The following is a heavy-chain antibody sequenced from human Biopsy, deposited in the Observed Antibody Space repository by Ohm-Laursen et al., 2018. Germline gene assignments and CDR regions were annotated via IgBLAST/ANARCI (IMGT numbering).Heavy chain of an antibody. V-gene: IGHV1-69*04. CDR2: IIPIVGIT. Sequence: GASVKVSCKASGDTFSRSAIFWVRQAPGQGLVYLGRIIPIVGITNHAQTFQGRITLTADKSTFMVYMELSRLRSDDTAIYYCASGGAGSGYYGMDVWGQGATVSVSS. CDR1: GDTFSRSA. J-gene: IGHJ6*02. D-gene: IGHD2-21*01. CDR3: ASGGAGSGYYGMDV.